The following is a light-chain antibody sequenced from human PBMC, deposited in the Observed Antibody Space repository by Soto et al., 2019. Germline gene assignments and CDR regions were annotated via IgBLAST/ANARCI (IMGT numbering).Light chain of an antibody. Sequence: LTQPPSASGTPGQRVTISCSGSSSNIGSNYVYWYQQLPGTAPKLLIYRNNQRPSGVPDRFSGSKSGTSASLAISGLRSEDEADYYCAAWDDSLSGWVFGGGTQLTVL. CDR1: SSNIGSNY. CDR2: RNN. J-gene: IGLJ3*02. V-gene: IGLV1-47*01. CDR3: AAWDDSLSGWV.